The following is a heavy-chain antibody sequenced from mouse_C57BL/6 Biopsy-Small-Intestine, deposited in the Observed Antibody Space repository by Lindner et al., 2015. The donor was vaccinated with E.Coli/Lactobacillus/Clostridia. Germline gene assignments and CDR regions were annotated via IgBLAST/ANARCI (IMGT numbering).Heavy chain of an antibody. J-gene: IGHJ1*03. D-gene: IGHD2-3*01. V-gene: IGHV1-83*01. CDR3: ATDRGFGVVTPVWGYMDV. Sequence: SVKVSCKVSGYTLTELSMHWVRQAPGKGLEWMGGFDPEDGEIIYADKLQGRVSMTEDTSTDTAYMELSSLRSEDTAVYYCATDRGFGVVTPVWGYMDVWGKGTTVTVSS. CDR2: FDPEDGEI. CDR1: GYTLTELS.